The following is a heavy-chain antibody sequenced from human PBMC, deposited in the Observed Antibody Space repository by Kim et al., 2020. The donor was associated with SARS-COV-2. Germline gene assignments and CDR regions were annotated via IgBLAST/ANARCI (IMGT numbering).Heavy chain of an antibody. Sequence: SETLSLICTVSGGSISSYYWSWIRQPPGKGLEWIGYIYYSGSTNYNPSLKSRVTISVDTSKNQFSLKLSSVTAADTAVYYCARGVGFDPWGQGTLVTVSS. CDR3: ARGVGFDP. J-gene: IGHJ5*02. CDR1: GGSISSYY. V-gene: IGHV4-59*01. D-gene: IGHD3-3*01. CDR2: IYYSGST.